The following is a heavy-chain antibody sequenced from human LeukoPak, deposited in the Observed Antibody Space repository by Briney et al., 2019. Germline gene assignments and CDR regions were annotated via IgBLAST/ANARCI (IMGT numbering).Heavy chain of an antibody. J-gene: IGHJ4*02. V-gene: IGHV3-30*04. Sequence: GGSLRPSCAASGFTFSSYAMRWVRQAPGKGLEWVAVISYDGSNKYYADSVKGRFTISRDNSKNTLYLQMNSLRAEDTAAYYCARDLPRFCSGGSCYQDYWGQGTLVTVSS. CDR1: GFTFSSYA. CDR3: ARDLPRFCSGGSCYQDY. D-gene: IGHD2-15*01. CDR2: ISYDGSNK.